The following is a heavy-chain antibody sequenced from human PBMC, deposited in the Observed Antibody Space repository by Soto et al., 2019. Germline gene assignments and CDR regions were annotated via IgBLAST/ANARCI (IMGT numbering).Heavy chain of an antibody. J-gene: IGHJ5*02. CDR2: DYHTGAT. CDR3: ARECHASWEWLKP. Sequence: QVQLQASGPGLVEPSQTLSLVCSVSGDPLSYGGYYWSWVSQSPGKALEWSGFDYHTGATYYHPSLESRVTMDVDMSKDEFSLKLTSGPAADTATSYCARECHASWEWLKPWGQGILVTVSS. V-gene: IGHV4-31*03. CDR1: GDPLSYGGYY. D-gene: IGHD3-3*01.